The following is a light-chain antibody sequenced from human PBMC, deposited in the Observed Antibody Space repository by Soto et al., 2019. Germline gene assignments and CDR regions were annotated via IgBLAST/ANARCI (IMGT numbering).Light chain of an antibody. CDR2: DND. V-gene: IGLV1-51*01. CDR3: EAWDSSLSAGV. J-gene: IGLJ3*02. Sequence: QSVLTQPPSVSAAPGQKVTVSCSGSRSNIGNNYVSWYQHLPGTAPKLLIYDNDKRPSGIPDRFSASKSGTSATLGITGLQTGDEAYYYCEAWDSSLSAGVFGGGTKVTVL. CDR1: RSNIGNNY.